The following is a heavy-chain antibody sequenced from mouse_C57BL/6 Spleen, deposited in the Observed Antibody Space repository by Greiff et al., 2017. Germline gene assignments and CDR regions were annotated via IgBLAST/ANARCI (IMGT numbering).Heavy chain of an antibody. CDR3: ARSGYYGSSPGYAMDY. Sequence: QVQLKQSGAELMKPGASVKLSCKATGYTFTGYWIEWVKQRPGHGLEWIGEILPGSGSTNYNEKFKGKATFTADTSSNTAYMQLSSLTTEDSAIYYCARSGYYGSSPGYAMDYWGQGTSVTVSS. CDR1: GYTFTGYW. CDR2: ILPGSGST. V-gene: IGHV1-9*01. D-gene: IGHD1-1*01. J-gene: IGHJ4*01.